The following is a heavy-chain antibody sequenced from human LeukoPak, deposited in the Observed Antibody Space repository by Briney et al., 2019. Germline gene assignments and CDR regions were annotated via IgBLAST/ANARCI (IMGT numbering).Heavy chain of an antibody. D-gene: IGHD1-26*01. CDR3: ARGGNYWDAFDI. CDR2: IYTSGTT. CDR1: GGSMSNYY. V-gene: IGHV4-4*07. J-gene: IGHJ3*02. Sequence: ETLSLTCTVSGGSMSNYYWSWIRQPAGKGLEWVGHIYTSGTTSYNPSLKSRVTMSVDTSNNQFSLKVTSVTAADTAVYFCARGGNYWDAFDIWGQGQWSPSLQ.